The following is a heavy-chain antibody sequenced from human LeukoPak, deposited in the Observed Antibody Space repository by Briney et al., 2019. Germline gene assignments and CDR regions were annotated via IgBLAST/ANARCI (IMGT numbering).Heavy chain of an antibody. CDR2: INHSGST. CDR3: ARAGYSYGYYYYGMDV. D-gene: IGHD5-18*01. J-gene: IGHJ6*02. V-gene: IGHV4-34*01. CDR1: GGSFSGYY. Sequence: SETLSLTCAVYGGSFSGYYWSWIRQPPGKGLEWIGEINHSGSTNYNPSLKSRGTISVDTSKNQFSLKLSSVTAADTAVYYCARAGYSYGYYYYGMDVWGQGTTVTVSS.